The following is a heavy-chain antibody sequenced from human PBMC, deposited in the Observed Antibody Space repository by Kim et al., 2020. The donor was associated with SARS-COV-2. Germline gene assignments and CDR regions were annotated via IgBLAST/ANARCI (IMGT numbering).Heavy chain of an antibody. CDR2: ISGSSERT. CDR3: AKEGGVNTAYFSAMDV. CDR1: GFTFTNYA. Sequence: GGSLRLSCAASGFTFTNYAMAWVRQAPGKGLEWVSSISGSSERTYYTGSVKGRFTISRVNSGNALYLEMTSLRAEDTAVYYCAKEGGVNTAYFSAMDVWGQGTTVTVSS. D-gene: IGHD4-17*01. V-gene: IGHV3-23*01. J-gene: IGHJ6*02.